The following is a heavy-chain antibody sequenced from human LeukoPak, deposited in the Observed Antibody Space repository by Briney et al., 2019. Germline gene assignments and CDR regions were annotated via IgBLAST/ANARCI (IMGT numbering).Heavy chain of an antibody. CDR3: ARAWIQLWWFDP. V-gene: IGHV1-69*05. CDR1: GGTFSSYA. Sequence: EASVKVSCKASGGTFSSYAISWVRQAPGQGLEWMAGLIPIFGTANYAQKFQGRVTITTDESTSTAYMELSSLRSEDTAVYYCARAWIQLWWFDPWGQGTLVTVSS. CDR2: LIPIFGTA. J-gene: IGHJ5*02. D-gene: IGHD5-18*01.